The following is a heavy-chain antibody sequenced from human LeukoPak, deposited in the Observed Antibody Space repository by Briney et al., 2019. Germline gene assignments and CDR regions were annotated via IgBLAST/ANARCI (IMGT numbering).Heavy chain of an antibody. V-gene: IGHV5-51*01. J-gene: IGHJ4*02. CDR1: GYSFTSYW. D-gene: IGHD3-22*01. CDR2: IYPGDSDT. CDR3: ARRHYYDTSGRGKFDY. Sequence: GESLKISCKGSGYSFTSYWIGWVRQMPGKGLEWMGIIYPGDSDTRYSPSFQGQVAISADKSISTAYLQWSSLKASDTAMYYCARRHYYDTSGRGKFDYWGQGTLVTVSS.